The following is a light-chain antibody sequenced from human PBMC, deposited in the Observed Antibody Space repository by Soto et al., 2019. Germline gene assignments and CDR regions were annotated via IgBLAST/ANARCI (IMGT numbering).Light chain of an antibody. V-gene: IGKV3-15*01. CDR1: QSVSSN. Sequence: EIVMTQSPASLCVSPGERATLSCRASQSVSSNLAWYQQKPGQAPRLLIYGASTRATGIPARFSGSGSGTEFTLTISRLEPEDFAVYYCQQYGSSLITFGQGTRLEIK. CDR3: QQYGSSLIT. J-gene: IGKJ5*01. CDR2: GAS.